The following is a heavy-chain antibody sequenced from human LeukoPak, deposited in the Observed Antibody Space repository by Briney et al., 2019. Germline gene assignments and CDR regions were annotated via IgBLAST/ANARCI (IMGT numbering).Heavy chain of an antibody. V-gene: IGHV1-18*01. D-gene: IGHD3-16*01. CDR2: ISANSGNT. J-gene: IGHJ4*02. CDR1: GYSFTRNG. Sequence: GASVKVSCKPSGYSFTRNGISWVRQAPGQGLEWMAWISANSGNTNYAQNFQDRVTLTTDTSTSTAYMELRSLRSDDTAMYYCARDVNYAFDYWGQGTLVTVSS. CDR3: ARDVNYAFDY.